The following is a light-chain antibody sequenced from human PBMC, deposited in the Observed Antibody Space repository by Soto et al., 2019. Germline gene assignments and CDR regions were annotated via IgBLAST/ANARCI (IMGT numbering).Light chain of an antibody. CDR2: DTS. CDR3: QQYGTSEII. CDR1: QSLTNSF. Sequence: EFVVTQSPGTLSLYACERSTLSFMASQSLTNSFIAWYQQKPGQAPRLLIYDTSSRASGIPDRFSGSGSGTDFTLTISRLETEDFAVFYCQQYGTSEIIFGQGTRLEN. J-gene: IGKJ5*01. V-gene: IGKV3-20*01.